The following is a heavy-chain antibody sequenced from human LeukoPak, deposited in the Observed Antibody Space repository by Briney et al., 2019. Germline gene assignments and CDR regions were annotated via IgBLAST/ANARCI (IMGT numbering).Heavy chain of an antibody. J-gene: IGHJ4*02. V-gene: IGHV3-33*01. D-gene: IGHD5-18*01. Sequence: GGSLRLSCAASGFTLSSYGIHWVRQAPDKGLEWVAVIWYDGSNKYYADSVKGRFTISRDNSKNTLYLQMNSLRVEDTAVYYCARDGDSAVATRVFDYWGQGTLVTVSS. CDR1: GFTLSSYG. CDR2: IWYDGSNK. CDR3: ARDGDSAVATRVFDY.